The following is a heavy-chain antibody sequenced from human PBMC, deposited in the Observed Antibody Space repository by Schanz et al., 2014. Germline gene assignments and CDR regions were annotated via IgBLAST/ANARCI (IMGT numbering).Heavy chain of an antibody. Sequence: EVQLLESGGGLVKPGGSLRLSCAASGFTFTGYAMCWVRQAPGKGLEWVSTINPSGGGTYYADSVKGRFTISKDNSKSTVYLQMNSLRAEDTAVYYCAKTRYGSSWQYAGMDVWGQGTTVTVSS. V-gene: IGHV3-23*01. J-gene: IGHJ6*02. CDR3: AKTRYGSSWQYAGMDV. D-gene: IGHD6-13*01. CDR2: INPSGGGT. CDR1: GFTFTGYA.